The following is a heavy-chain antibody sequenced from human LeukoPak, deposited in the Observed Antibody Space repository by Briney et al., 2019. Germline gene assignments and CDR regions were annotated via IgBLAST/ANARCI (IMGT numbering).Heavy chain of an antibody. V-gene: IGHV1-8*01. CDR2: MNPNSGNT. D-gene: IGHD5-18*01. CDR1: GYTFTSYD. J-gene: IGHJ4*02. Sequence: ASVKVSCKASGYTFTSYDINWVRQATGQGLEWMGWMNPNSGNTGYAQKFQGRVTMTRNTSISTAYMELSSLRSEDTAVYYCARGRRGYSYGYRAYYFDYWGQGTLVTVSS. CDR3: ARGRRGYSYGYRAYYFDY.